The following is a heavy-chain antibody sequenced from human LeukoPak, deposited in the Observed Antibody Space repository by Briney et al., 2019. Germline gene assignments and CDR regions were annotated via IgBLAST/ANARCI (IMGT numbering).Heavy chain of an antibody. Sequence: ASVKVSCKASGYTFTGYYMHWVRQAPGQGLEWMGWIYPNSGGTNYAQKFQGRVTMTRDTSINTAYMELSRLRSDDTAVYYCAINPDSSGGGSDWYFDLWGRGTLVTVSS. CDR3: AINPDSSGGGSDWYFDL. CDR1: GYTFTGYY. D-gene: IGHD3-22*01. J-gene: IGHJ2*01. CDR2: IYPNSGGT. V-gene: IGHV1-2*02.